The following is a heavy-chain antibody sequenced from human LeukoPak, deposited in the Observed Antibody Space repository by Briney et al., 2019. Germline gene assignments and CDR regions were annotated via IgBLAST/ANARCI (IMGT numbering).Heavy chain of an antibody. CDR3: ARIYSYCSGGSCPQGADY. J-gene: IGHJ4*02. CDR1: GYSISSGYY. D-gene: IGHD2-15*01. Sequence: SETLSLTCTVSGYSISSGYYWGWIRQPPGKGLEWIGSIYHSGSTYYNPSLKSRVTISVDTSKNQFSLKLSSVTAADTAVYYCARIYSYCSGGSCPQGADYWGQGTLVTVSS. CDR2: IYHSGST. V-gene: IGHV4-38-2*02.